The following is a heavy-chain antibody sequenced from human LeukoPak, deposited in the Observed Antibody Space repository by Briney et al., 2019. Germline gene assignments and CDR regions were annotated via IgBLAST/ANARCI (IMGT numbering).Heavy chain of an antibody. CDR1: GFTFSSYA. CDR3: ARRSGDREFEY. Sequence: PGASLRLSCAASGFTFSSYAMTWVRQAPGKGLEWVSAISGSGGSTHYTDSVKGRFTISRDNSKNILYLQMNSLRVEDTAVYYCARRSGDREFEYWGQGTLVTVSS. CDR2: ISGSGGST. D-gene: IGHD7-27*01. J-gene: IGHJ4*02. V-gene: IGHV3-23*01.